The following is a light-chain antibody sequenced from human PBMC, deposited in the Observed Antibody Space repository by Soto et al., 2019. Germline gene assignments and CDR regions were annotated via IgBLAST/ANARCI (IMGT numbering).Light chain of an antibody. J-gene: IGLJ2*01. CDR3: QSYDSSLSGVI. V-gene: IGLV1-40*01. Sequence: QLVLTQPPSVSGAPGQRVTISCTVSSSNIGAGYDVHWYQQLPGTAPKLLIYGNSNRPSGVPDRFSGSKSGTSASLAITGLQAEDEADYYCQSYDSSLSGVIFGGGTKLTVL. CDR1: SSNIGAGYD. CDR2: GNS.